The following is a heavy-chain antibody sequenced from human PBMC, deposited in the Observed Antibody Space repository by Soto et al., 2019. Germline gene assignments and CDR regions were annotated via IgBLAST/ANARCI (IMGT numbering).Heavy chain of an antibody. J-gene: IGHJ6*02. V-gene: IGHV1-18*04. CDR1: GYTFTSYG. CDR2: ISAYNGNT. D-gene: IGHD2-2*01. Sequence: ASVKVSCKASGYTFTSYGISWVRQAPGQGLEWMGWISAYNGNTNYAQKLQGRVTMTTDTSTSTAYMELRSLRSDDTAVYYCASGTGYCSSTSCYYYYGMDVWGQGTTVTVYS. CDR3: ASGTGYCSSTSCYYYYGMDV.